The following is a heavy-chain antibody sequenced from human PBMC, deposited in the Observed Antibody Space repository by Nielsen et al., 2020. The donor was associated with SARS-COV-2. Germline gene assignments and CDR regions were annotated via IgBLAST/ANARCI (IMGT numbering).Heavy chain of an antibody. CDR3: AKDLDEYQLLLRYYGMDV. CDR2: ISYDGSNK. D-gene: IGHD2-2*01. V-gene: IGHV3-30*18. CDR1: GLTFSSYG. J-gene: IGHJ6*02. Sequence: GGSLRLSCAASGLTFSSYGMHWVRQAPGKGLEWVAVISYDGSNKYYADSVKGRFTISRDNSKNTLYLQMNSLRAEDTAVYYCAKDLDEYQLLLRYYGMDVWGQGTTVTVSS.